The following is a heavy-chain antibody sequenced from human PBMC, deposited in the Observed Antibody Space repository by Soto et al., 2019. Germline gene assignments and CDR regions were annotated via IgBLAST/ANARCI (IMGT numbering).Heavy chain of an antibody. J-gene: IGHJ4*02. Sequence: EVQLVESGGGLVKPGGSLRLSCAASGFTFSNYSMNWVRQAPGKGLEWVSCISSSSSYIYYAYSVKGRFTISRDNAKNSLYLKMNSMRAEDTAVYYCARSGLAVAGTFDYWGQGTLVTVSS. V-gene: IGHV3-21*01. D-gene: IGHD6-19*01. CDR2: ISSSSSYI. CDR3: ARSGLAVAGTFDY. CDR1: GFTFSNYS.